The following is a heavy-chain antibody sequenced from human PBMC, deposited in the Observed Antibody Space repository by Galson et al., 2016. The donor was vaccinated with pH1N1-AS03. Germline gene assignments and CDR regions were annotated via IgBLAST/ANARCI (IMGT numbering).Heavy chain of an antibody. CDR2: ISGSSSYI. CDR1: GFTFSHYS. V-gene: IGHV3-21*01. D-gene: IGHD2-15*01. Sequence: SLRLSCAASGFTFSHYSMNWVRQAPGKGLEWVSSISGSSSYIYYADSVKGRFTISRGNAGKSLYLEMNSLIADDTAVYYCARDSEEYCSGGSCSRFDYWGQGVLVTVSA. CDR3: ARDSEEYCSGGSCSRFDY. J-gene: IGHJ4*02.